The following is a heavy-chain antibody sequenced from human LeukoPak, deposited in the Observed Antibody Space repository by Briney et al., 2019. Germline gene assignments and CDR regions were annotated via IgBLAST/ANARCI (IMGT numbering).Heavy chain of an antibody. J-gene: IGHJ5*02. CDR1: GYTFTSYY. CDR3: ARLDFYSSSWYWRGYTNKNWFDP. CDR2: INPSGGST. V-gene: IGHV1-46*01. D-gene: IGHD6-13*01. Sequence: ASVTVSCKASGYTFTSYYMHWVRQAPGQGLEWMGIINPSGGSTGYAQKFQGRVTMTRNTSISTAYMELSSLRSEDTAVYYCARLDFYSSSWYWRGYTNKNWFDPWGQGTLVTVSS.